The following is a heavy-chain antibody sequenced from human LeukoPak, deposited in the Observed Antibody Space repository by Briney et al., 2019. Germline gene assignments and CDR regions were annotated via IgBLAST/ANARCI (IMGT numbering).Heavy chain of an antibody. D-gene: IGHD3-22*01. J-gene: IGHJ4*02. CDR3: ARHHYNYYDSSGPVDY. Sequence: SETLSLTCTVSGGSISSSSYYWGWIRQPPGKGLEWIGSIYYSGSTYYNPSLKGRVTISVDTSKNQFSLKLGSVTAADTAVYYCARHHYNYYDSSGPVDYWGQGTLVTVSS. CDR2: IYYSGST. CDR1: GGSISSSSYY. V-gene: IGHV4-39*01.